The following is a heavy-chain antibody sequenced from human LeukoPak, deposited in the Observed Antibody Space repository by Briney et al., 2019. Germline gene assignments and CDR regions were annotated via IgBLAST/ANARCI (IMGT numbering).Heavy chain of an antibody. J-gene: IGHJ6*02. Sequence: SETLSLTCTVYGGSFSDYYWGWIRQPPGKGLEWIGEIHPSGSTNYSPSLKSRVTISLDASKNQFSLKLSSVTAADTAVYYCARVRIHSSWGYCSGGSCYQRPNYYYYGMDVWGQGTTVTVSS. V-gene: IGHV4-34*01. CDR2: IHPSGST. CDR1: GGSFSDYY. CDR3: ARVRIHSSWGYCSGGSCYQRPNYYYYGMDV. D-gene: IGHD2-15*01.